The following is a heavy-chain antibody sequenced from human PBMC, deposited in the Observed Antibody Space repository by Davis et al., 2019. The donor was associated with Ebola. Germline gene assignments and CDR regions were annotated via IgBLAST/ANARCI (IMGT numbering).Heavy chain of an antibody. D-gene: IGHD4-17*01. CDR2: ISYDGSNK. CDR1: GFTFSSYG. Sequence: GESLKISCAAPGFTFSSYGMHRVRQAPGKGLEWVAVISYDGSNKYYADSVKGRFTISRDNSKNTLYLQMNSLRAEDTAVYYCATTPPRLRSTDYWGQGTLVTVSS. V-gene: IGHV3-30*03. CDR3: ATTPPRLRSTDY. J-gene: IGHJ4*02.